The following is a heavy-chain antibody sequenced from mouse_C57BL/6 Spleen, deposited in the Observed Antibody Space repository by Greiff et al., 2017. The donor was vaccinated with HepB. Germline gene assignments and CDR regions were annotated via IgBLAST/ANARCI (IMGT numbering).Heavy chain of an antibody. CDR3: ARYGTVVAYYYAMDY. CDR1: GFTFTDYY. J-gene: IGHJ4*01. Sequence: EVKLMESGGGLVQPGGSLSLSCAASGFTFTDYYMSWVRQPPGKALEWLGFIRNKANGYTTEYSASVKGRFTISRDNSQSILYLQMNALRAEDSATYYCARYGTVVAYYYAMDYWGQGTSVTVSS. V-gene: IGHV7-3*01. CDR2: IRNKANGYTT. D-gene: IGHD1-1*01.